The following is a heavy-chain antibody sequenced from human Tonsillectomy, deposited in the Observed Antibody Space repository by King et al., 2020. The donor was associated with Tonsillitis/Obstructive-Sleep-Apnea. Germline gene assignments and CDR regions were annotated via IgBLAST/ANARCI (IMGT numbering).Heavy chain of an antibody. CDR3: AIPWSGYYCFDY. CDR1: GYTFTSYA. V-gene: IGHV1-3*01. Sequence: VQLVQSGAEVKKPGASVKVSCKASGYTFTSYAMHWVRQAPGQRLEWMGWLNAGNGNTKYSQKFQGRVTITRDTSASTAYMELSSLRSEDTAVYYCAIPWSGYYCFDYWGQGTLVTVSS. CDR2: LNAGNGNT. D-gene: IGHD3-3*01. J-gene: IGHJ4*02.